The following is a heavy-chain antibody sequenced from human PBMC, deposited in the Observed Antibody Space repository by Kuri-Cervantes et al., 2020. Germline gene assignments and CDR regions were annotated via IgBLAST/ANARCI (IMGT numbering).Heavy chain of an antibody. Sequence: SETLSLTCTVSGGSISSYFWSWIRQPPGKGLEWMGRIHHSGTTNFKPSLKSRVTMSVDTSKNNLSLKLTSLTAADTALYYCARVRSFDTFWSGRNYFDSWGQGTLVTVSS. CDR2: IHHSGTT. V-gene: IGHV4-59*01. D-gene: IGHD3-3*01. CDR1: GGSISSYF. J-gene: IGHJ4*02. CDR3: ARVRSFDTFWSGRNYFDS.